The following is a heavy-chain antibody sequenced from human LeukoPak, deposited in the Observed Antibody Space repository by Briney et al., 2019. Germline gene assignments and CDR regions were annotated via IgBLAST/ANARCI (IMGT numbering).Heavy chain of an antibody. Sequence: GASVKVSCKVSGYTLTELSMHWVRQAPGKGLEWMGGFDPEDGETIYAQKFQGRVTMTEDTSTDTAYMELSSLRSEDTAVYYRATGVLSPLDEYYFDYWGQGTLVTVSS. CDR1: GYTLTELS. V-gene: IGHV1-24*01. CDR2: FDPEDGET. D-gene: IGHD2-8*02. CDR3: ATGVLSPLDEYYFDY. J-gene: IGHJ4*02.